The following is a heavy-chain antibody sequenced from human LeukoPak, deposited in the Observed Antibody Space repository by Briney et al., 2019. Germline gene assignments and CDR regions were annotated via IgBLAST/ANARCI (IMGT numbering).Heavy chain of an antibody. V-gene: IGHV4-4*07. CDR3: AIDSKEPKTPLYYFDY. CDR1: GGSISSYY. Sequence: SETLSLTWTVSGGSISSYYWSWIRPPAGKGLGWVGRIYTSGSTNYNPYLNSRVTMSVDTSKTQFSLKLSPVTAADTAVYYSAIDSKEPKTPLYYFDYWAREPWSPSPQ. CDR2: IYTSGST. J-gene: IGHJ4*02. D-gene: IGHD3-22*01.